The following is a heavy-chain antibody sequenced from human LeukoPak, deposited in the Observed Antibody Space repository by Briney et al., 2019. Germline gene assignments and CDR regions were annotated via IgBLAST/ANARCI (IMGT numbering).Heavy chain of an antibody. D-gene: IGHD3-22*01. V-gene: IGHV4-59*01. Sequence: SETLSLTCAVSGGSISSYYWSWIRQPPGKGLEWIGYIYYSGSTNYNPSLKSRVTISVDTSKNQFSLKLSSVTAADTAVYYCARGYYDSSGYYYVPPLDYWGQGTLVTVSS. CDR2: IYYSGST. J-gene: IGHJ4*02. CDR3: ARGYYDSSGYYYVPPLDY. CDR1: GGSISSYY.